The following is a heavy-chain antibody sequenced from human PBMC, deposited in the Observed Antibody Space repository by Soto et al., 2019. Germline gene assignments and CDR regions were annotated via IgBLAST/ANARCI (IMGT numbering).Heavy chain of an antibody. J-gene: IGHJ6*02. D-gene: IGHD5-12*01. Sequence: EVQLVQSGAEVKKPGESLKISCKGSGYSFTSYWIGWVRQMPGKGLEWMGIIYPGDSDTRYSPSFQGQVTISADKSISTAYLQWSSLKASDTAMYYCARHDSGSDYVEIRYYYGMDLWGQGTTVTVSS. V-gene: IGHV5-51*01. CDR2: IYPGDSDT. CDR1: GYSFTSYW. CDR3: ARHDSGSDYVEIRYYYGMDL.